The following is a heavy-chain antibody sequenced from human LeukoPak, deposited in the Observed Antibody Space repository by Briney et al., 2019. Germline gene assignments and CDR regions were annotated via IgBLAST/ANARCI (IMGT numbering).Heavy chain of an antibody. Sequence: ASVKVFCKASGYTFTSYGISWVRQAPGQGLEWMGWISAYNGNTNYAQKLQGRVTMTTDTSTSTAYMELRSLRSDDTAVYYCARDRSYYDFWSGYYIGFDYWGQGTLVTVSS. CDR1: GYTFTSYG. D-gene: IGHD3-3*01. J-gene: IGHJ4*02. CDR3: ARDRSYYDFWSGYYIGFDY. CDR2: ISAYNGNT. V-gene: IGHV1-18*01.